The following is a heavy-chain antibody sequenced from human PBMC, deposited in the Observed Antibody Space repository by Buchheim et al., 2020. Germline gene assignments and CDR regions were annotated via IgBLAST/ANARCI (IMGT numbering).Heavy chain of an antibody. J-gene: IGHJ6*02. Sequence: QVQLVESGGGVVQPGRSLRLSCAASGFTFSSYGMHWVRQAPGKGLEWVAVISYDGSNKYYADSVKGRFTISRDNSKNTLYLQMNSLRAEDTAVHYCARMRSSTSVQITGMDVWGQGTT. CDR2: ISYDGSNK. V-gene: IGHV3-30*03. CDR3: ARMRSSTSVQITGMDV. D-gene: IGHD2-2*01. CDR1: GFTFSSYG.